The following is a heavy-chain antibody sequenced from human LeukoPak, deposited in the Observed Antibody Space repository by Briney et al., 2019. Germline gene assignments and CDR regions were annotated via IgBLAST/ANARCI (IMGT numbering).Heavy chain of an antibody. CDR1: GFTFSSYA. D-gene: IGHD2-2*01. CDR2: ISGSGGRT. CDR3: AKVPYIVVVPAATREAGFDY. J-gene: IGHJ4*02. V-gene: IGHV3-23*01. Sequence: PGGSLRLSCAASGFTFSSYAMSWVRQAPGKGLEWVSAISGSGGRTYYADSVKGRFTISRDNSKNTLYLQMNSLRAEDTAVYYCAKVPYIVVVPAATREAGFDYWGQGTLVTVSS.